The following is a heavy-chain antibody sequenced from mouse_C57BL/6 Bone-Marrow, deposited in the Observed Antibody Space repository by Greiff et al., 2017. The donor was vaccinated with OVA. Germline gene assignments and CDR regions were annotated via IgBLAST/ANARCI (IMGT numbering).Heavy chain of an antibody. D-gene: IGHD2-4*01. CDR3: ARAEVYDYDVAYFDY. CDR1: GYTFTSYG. V-gene: IGHV1-81*01. CDR2: IYPRSGNT. J-gene: IGHJ2*01. Sequence: VKLVESGAELARPGASVKLSCKASGYTFTSYGISWVKQRTGQGLEWIGEIYPRSGNTYYNEKFKGKATLTADKSSSTAYMELRSLTSEDSAVYFCARAEVYDYDVAYFDYWGQGTTLTVSS.